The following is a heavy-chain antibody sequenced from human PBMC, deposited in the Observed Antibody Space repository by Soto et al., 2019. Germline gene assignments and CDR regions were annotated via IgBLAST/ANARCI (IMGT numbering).Heavy chain of an antibody. CDR2: IWYDGSNK. D-gene: IGHD3-9*01. J-gene: IGHJ5*02. Sequence: PGGSLRLSCAASGFTFSNYGVHWVRQAPGKGLEWVAVIWYDGSNKYYADSVKGRFTISRDNSKNTLYLQMNSLRAEDTAVYYCARGTAALTENNWFDPWGQGTLVTVSS. CDR1: GFTFSNYG. V-gene: IGHV3-33*08. CDR3: ARGTAALTENNWFDP.